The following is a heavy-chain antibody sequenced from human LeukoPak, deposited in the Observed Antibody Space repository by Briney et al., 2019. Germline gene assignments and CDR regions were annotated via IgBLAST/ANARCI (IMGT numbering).Heavy chain of an antibody. J-gene: IGHJ6*02. V-gene: IGHV3-53*01. CDR1: GFTVSSNY. Sequence: GGSLRLSCAASGFTVSSNYMSWVRQAPGKGLEWVSVIYSGDSTYYADSVKGRFTISRDNSKNTLCLLMNSLRAEDTAVYYCAKVPYSDYGSGRPPFMDVWGQGTTVAVSS. D-gene: IGHD3-10*01. CDR2: IYSGDST. CDR3: AKVPYSDYGSGRPPFMDV.